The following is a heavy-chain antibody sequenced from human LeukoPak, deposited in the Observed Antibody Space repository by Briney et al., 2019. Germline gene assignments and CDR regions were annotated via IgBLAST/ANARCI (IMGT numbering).Heavy chain of an antibody. CDR2: IYHSGST. Sequence: SETLSLTCAVSGYSISSGYYWGWIRQPPGKGLEWIGSIYHSGSTYYNPSLKSRVTISVDTSKNQFSLKLSSVTAADTAVYYCARSGSYCKNWFDPWGQGTLVTVSS. V-gene: IGHV4-38-2*01. CDR1: GYSISSGYY. CDR3: ARSGSYCKNWFDP. D-gene: IGHD1-26*01. J-gene: IGHJ5*02.